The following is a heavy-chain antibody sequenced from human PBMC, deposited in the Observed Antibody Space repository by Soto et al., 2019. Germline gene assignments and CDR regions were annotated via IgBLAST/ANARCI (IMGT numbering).Heavy chain of an antibody. CDR2: ISGTGGTS. CDR3: ASDPHSVVTTGGWFES. J-gene: IGHJ5*01. Sequence: EVQLLESGGGLIQPGGSLRLSCAASGFSFNSYAMSWVRQAPGTGLMWVSTISGTGGTSFYADSVKGRFTISRDNSKNMVYLQMDSLRVDDTALYYCASDPHSVVTTGGWFESWGQGTLVTVSS. V-gene: IGHV3-23*01. D-gene: IGHD2-21*02. CDR1: GFSFNSYA.